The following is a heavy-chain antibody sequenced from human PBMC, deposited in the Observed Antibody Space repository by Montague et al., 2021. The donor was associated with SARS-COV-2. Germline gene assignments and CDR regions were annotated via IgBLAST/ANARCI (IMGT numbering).Heavy chain of an antibody. D-gene: IGHD1-26*01. CDR1: GGCISSGSYY. J-gene: IGHJ6*02. V-gene: IGHV4-61*02. CDR2: IYTSGST. Sequence: TRSLTCTVSGGCISSGSYYWSWIRQPAGKGLEWIGRIYTSGSTNYNPSLKSRVTISVDTSKNQFSLKLSSVTAADTAVYYCARDRVDRYSGSRTAYGMDVWGQGTTVTVSS. CDR3: ARDRVDRYSGSRTAYGMDV.